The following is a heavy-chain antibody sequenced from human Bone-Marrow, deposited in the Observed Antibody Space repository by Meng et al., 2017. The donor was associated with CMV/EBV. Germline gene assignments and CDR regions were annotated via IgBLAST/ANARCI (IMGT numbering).Heavy chain of an antibody. CDR3: AREFEGCSGGSCYSLFDY. J-gene: IGHJ4*02. D-gene: IGHD2-15*01. Sequence: GGSLRLSCAASGFTFSSYWMHWVRQAPGKGLVWVSRINSDGSSTSYADSVKGRFTISRDNAKNTLYLQMNSPRAEDTAVYYCAREFEGCSGGSCYSLFDYWGQGTLVTVSS. CDR2: INSDGSST. V-gene: IGHV3-74*01. CDR1: GFTFSSYW.